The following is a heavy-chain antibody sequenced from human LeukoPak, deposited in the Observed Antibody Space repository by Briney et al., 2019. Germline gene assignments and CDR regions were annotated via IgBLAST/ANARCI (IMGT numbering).Heavy chain of an antibody. D-gene: IGHD6-13*01. CDR1: GYSFTTYW. CDR3: ARSLSSSWYLCDFDY. Sequence: GESLKISCKGSGYSFTTYWIGWVRQMPGKGLEWMGIIYPGDSDTRYSPSFQGQVTISADKSISTAYLQWSSLKASDTAMYYCARSLSSSWYLCDFDYWGQGTLVTVSS. CDR2: IYPGDSDT. V-gene: IGHV5-51*01. J-gene: IGHJ4*02.